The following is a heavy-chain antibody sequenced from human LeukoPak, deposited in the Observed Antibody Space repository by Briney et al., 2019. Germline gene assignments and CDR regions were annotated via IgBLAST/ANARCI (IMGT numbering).Heavy chain of an antibody. Sequence: SETLSLTCTVSGGSISSGSYYWSWIRQPAGKGLEWIGRIYSSGSTNYNPSLKSRVTISLDTSKNQFSLKLSSVTAADTAVYYCARWQLVSGGTAFDIWGQGTMVTVSS. CDR3: ARWQLVSGGTAFDI. CDR1: GGSISSGSYY. V-gene: IGHV4-61*02. CDR2: IYSSGST. D-gene: IGHD6-6*01. J-gene: IGHJ3*02.